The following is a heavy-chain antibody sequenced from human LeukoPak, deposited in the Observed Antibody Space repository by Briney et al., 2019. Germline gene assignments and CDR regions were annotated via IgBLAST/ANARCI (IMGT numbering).Heavy chain of an antibody. CDR3: TKREGPMSGSYDYFDP. CDR1: GGSISGYY. CDR2: IHSNGYT. V-gene: IGHV4-4*09. Sequence: SETLCLTCTVSGGSISGYYWSWIRQPPGQGLEWIAYIHSNGYTNYNPSLKSRVTISVDTSKNQFSLKVTSVTAADTAMYYCTKREGPMSGSYDYFDPWGQGTLVTVS. J-gene: IGHJ5*02. D-gene: IGHD1-26*01.